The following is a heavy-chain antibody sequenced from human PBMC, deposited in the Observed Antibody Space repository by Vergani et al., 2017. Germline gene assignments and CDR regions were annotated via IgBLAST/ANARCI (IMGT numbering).Heavy chain of an antibody. CDR2: IRGSGGST. Sequence: EVQLVESGGGLVQPGGSLRLSCAASGFTFSSYWMSWVRQAPGKGLEWVSGIRGSGGSTYYADSVKGRFTISRDNSKNTLYLQMNSLRAEDTAVYYCARAPHAIAVAGTAFDYWGQGTLVTVSS. CDR3: ARAPHAIAVAGTAFDY. D-gene: IGHD6-19*01. CDR1: GFTFSSYW. V-gene: IGHV3-23*04. J-gene: IGHJ4*02.